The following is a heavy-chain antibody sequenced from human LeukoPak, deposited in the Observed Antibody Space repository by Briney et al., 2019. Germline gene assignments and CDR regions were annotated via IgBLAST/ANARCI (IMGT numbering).Heavy chain of an antibody. CDR1: GYTFTSYY. CDR2: INPSGGST. J-gene: IGHJ4*02. V-gene: IGHV1-46*01. D-gene: IGHD3-10*01. CDR3: ARKLHYYGSGSALDN. Sequence: ASVNVSCKASGYTFTSYYMHWVRQAPGQGLEWMGIINPSGGSTSYAQKFQGRVTMTRDTSTSTVYMELSSLRSEDTAVYYCARKLHYYGSGSALDNWGQGTLVTVSS.